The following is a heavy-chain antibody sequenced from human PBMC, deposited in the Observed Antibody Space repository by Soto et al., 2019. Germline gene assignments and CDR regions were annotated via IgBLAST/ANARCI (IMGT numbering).Heavy chain of an antibody. CDR1: GFTFSDFG. D-gene: IGHD3-3*01. Sequence: PGGSLRLSCAASGFTFSDFGMSWVRQAPGKGLEWVSVISASGDATYYAASVKGRFTLSRDNSKNTLYLQMNSLTVADTAVYYCAKKVTIYAVDPADYWGQGTQVTVSS. CDR3: AKKVTIYAVDPADY. J-gene: IGHJ4*02. CDR2: ISASGDAT. V-gene: IGHV3-23*01.